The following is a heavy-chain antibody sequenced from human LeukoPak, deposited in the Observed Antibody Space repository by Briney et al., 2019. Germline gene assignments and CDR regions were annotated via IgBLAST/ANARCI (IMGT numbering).Heavy chain of an antibody. CDR1: GYTFTSNY. D-gene: IGHD2-21*02. V-gene: IGHV1-46*01. Sequence: ASVKVSCKAFGYTFTSNYMHWVRQAPGQGPEWMGVISPSGGSTTYAQKFQGRVTLTRDMSTSTDYLELSSLRSEDTAVYYCARDIGAGVVVTAAGLFDYWGQGALVTVSS. J-gene: IGHJ4*02. CDR2: ISPSGGST. CDR3: ARDIGAGVVVTAAGLFDY.